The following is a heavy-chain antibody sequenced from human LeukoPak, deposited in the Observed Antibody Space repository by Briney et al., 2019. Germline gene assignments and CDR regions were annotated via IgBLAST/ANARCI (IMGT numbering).Heavy chain of an antibody. CDR3: AKDGGEYYDILTGYYPRLYYMDV. D-gene: IGHD3-9*01. CDR2: ISYDGGNK. V-gene: IGHV3-30*18. CDR1: GFTFSSYG. Sequence: HPGGSLRLSCAASGFTFSSYGMHWVRQAPGKGLEWVAVISYDGGNKYYADSVKGRFTISRDNSKNTLYLQMNSLRAEDTAVYYCAKDGGEYYDILTGYYPRLYYMDVWGKGTTVTISS. J-gene: IGHJ6*03.